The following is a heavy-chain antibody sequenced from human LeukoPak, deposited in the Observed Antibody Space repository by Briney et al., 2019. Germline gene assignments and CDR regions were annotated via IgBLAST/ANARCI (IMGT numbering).Heavy chain of an antibody. CDR3: ARDRYDILTVDV. D-gene: IGHD3-9*01. V-gene: IGHV3-48*04. Sequence: GGSLRLSCAASGFTFSSYSMNWVRQAPGKGLEWVSYISSSSSTIYYADSVKGRFTISRDNAKNSLYLQMNSLRAEDTVVYYCARDRYDILTVDVWGKGTTVTVSS. CDR1: GFTFSSYS. CDR2: ISSSSSTI. J-gene: IGHJ6*04.